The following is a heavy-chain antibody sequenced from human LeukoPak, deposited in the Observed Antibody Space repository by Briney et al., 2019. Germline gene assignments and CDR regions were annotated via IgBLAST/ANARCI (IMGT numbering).Heavy chain of an antibody. J-gene: IGHJ4*02. V-gene: IGHV4-59*03. CDR2: IYHSGRT. CDR3: ATTSSYRSGWYLGY. Sequence: PSETLSLTCSVPGDSISDYYWSWIRQPPGKGLEWIGYIYHSGRTKDNPSLKSRVTMSVDTSKNQFSLRLTSVTAADTAVYYCATTSSYRSGWYLGYWGQGTLVTVSS. CDR1: GDSISDYY. D-gene: IGHD6-19*01.